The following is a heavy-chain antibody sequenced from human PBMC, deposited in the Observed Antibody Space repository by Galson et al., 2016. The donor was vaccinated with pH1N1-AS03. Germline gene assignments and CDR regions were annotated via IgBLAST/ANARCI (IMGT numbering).Heavy chain of an antibody. CDR3: ARHGPEMTTRTRDVDY. CDR1: GYSFADYW. D-gene: IGHD5-24*01. Sequence: QSGAEVKKSGESLRISCKGSGYSFADYWIGWVRQRPGKGLEWMGIIYPGDSETKYSPSFQGQVTISADKSISTAYLQWSRLSSSDTAVYYCARHGPEMTTRTRDVDYWGQGPLVTVAS. CDR2: IYPGDSET. J-gene: IGHJ4*02. V-gene: IGHV5-51*01.